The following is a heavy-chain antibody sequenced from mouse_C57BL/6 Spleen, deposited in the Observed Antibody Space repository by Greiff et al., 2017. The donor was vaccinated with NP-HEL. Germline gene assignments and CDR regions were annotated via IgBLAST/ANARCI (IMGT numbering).Heavy chain of an antibody. J-gene: IGHJ3*01. D-gene: IGHD1-1*01. CDR1: GFNIKNTY. Sequence: EVKLQESVAELVRPGASVKLSCTASGFNIKNTYMHWVKQRPEQGLEWIGRIDPANGNTKYVPKFQGKATITADTSSNTAYLQLSSLTSEDTAIYYCASSYGSKVWCAYWGQGTLVTVSA. CDR2: IDPANGNT. V-gene: IGHV14-3*01. CDR3: ASSYGSKVWCAY.